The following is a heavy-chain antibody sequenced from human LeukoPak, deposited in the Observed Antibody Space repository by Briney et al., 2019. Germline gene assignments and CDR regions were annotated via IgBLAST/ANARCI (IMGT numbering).Heavy chain of an antibody. CDR1: GFTFSDYY. D-gene: IGHD3-10*01. J-gene: IGHJ3*02. V-gene: IGHV3-11*01. CDR3: ARDRGEAIAEGAFDI. CDR2: ISSSGSAI. Sequence: GGSLRLSCAASGFTFSDYYMYWIRQAPGKGLEWVSYISSSGSAIYYADSVKGRFTISRDNAKNSLYLQMNSLRAEDTAVYYCARDRGEAIAEGAFDIWGQGTMVTVSS.